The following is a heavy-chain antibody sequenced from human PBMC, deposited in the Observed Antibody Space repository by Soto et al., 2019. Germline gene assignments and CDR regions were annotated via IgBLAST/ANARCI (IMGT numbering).Heavy chain of an antibody. CDR3: AREPGIAAAGTDNYYYYGRDV. D-gene: IGHD6-13*01. Sequence: HPGGSLRLSCAASGFTVSSNYMSWVRQAPGKGLEWVSVIYSGGSTYYADSVKGRFTISRDNSKNTLYLQMNSLRAEDTAVYYCAREPGIAAAGTDNYYYYGRDVWGQGTTVTVSS. J-gene: IGHJ6*02. V-gene: IGHV3-66*01. CDR1: GFTVSSNY. CDR2: IYSGGST.